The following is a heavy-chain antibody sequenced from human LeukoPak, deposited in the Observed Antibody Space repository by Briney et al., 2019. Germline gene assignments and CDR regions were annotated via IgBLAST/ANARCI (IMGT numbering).Heavy chain of an antibody. J-gene: IGHJ4*02. Sequence: PGGSLRLSCAASGFTFSSYAMHWVRQAPGKGLEWVAVISYDGSNKYYADSVKGRFTISRDNSKNTLYLQMNSLRAEDTAVYYCARDPRGIVVPIDYWGQGTLVTVSS. D-gene: IGHD3-22*01. CDR2: ISYDGSNK. CDR3: ARDPRGIVVPIDY. CDR1: GFTFSSYA. V-gene: IGHV3-30-3*01.